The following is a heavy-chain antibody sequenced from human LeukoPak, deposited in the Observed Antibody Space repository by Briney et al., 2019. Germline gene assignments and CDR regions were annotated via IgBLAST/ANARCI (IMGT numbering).Heavy chain of an antibody. CDR1: GGSICSYY. V-gene: IGHV4-59*01. Sequence: SETLSLTCTVSGGSICSYYWSWIRQPPGKGLEWIGYIYYSGSTNYNPSLKSRVTISVNTSKNQFSLKLSSVTAADTAVYYCARRYCSSTSCYSELDPWGQGTLVTVSS. CDR2: IYYSGST. D-gene: IGHD2-2*02. CDR3: ARRYCSSTSCYSELDP. J-gene: IGHJ5*02.